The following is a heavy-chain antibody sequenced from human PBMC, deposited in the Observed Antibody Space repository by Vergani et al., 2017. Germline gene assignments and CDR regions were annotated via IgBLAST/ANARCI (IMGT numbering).Heavy chain of an antibody. CDR2: IYYSGST. Sequence: QVQLQESGPRMVKPSETLSLTCTVSGGSISNYYWSWLRQPPGKGLGWIGYIYYSGSTNYNPSLKRRVTISVDTSKNQFALKLSSVTAADTAVYYCARDSRYYDFWSGYKEDAFDIWGQGTMVTVSS. CDR3: ARDSRYYDFWSGYKEDAFDI. V-gene: IGHV4-59*01. D-gene: IGHD3-3*01. CDR1: GGSISNYY. J-gene: IGHJ3*02.